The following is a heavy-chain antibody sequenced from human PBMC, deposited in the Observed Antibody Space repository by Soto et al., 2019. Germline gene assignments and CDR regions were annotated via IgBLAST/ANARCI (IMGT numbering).Heavy chain of an antibody. CDR2: INYSGST. V-gene: IGHV4-31*03. J-gene: IGHJ4*02. D-gene: IGHD2-15*01. CDR3: ARYCSGSICYKYFDY. CDR1: GGSISSDGYY. Sequence: PSETLSLTCTVSGGSISSDGYYWSWIRQHPGKGLEWIAYINYSGSTFYNPSLKSRVTTSVDTSQNQFSLKLSSVTAADTAVYYCARYCSGSICYKYFDYWGQGTQVTVSS.